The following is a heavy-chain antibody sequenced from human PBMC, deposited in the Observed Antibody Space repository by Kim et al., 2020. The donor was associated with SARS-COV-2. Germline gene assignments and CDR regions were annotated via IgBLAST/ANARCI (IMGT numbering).Heavy chain of an antibody. CDR3: AGDSRSGSYYDHGMDV. D-gene: IGHD6-25*01. V-gene: IGHV4-31*03. CDR1: GGSISSGDYY. J-gene: IGHJ6*02. Sequence: SETLSLTCTVSGGSISSGDYYWTWIRQHPGKGLEWIGYIYYSGSPYYNPSLKSRVIISVDTSRNQFSLKLNSVTAADTAVYYCAGDSRSGSYYDHGMDVWGQGTTVTVSS. CDR2: IYYSGSP.